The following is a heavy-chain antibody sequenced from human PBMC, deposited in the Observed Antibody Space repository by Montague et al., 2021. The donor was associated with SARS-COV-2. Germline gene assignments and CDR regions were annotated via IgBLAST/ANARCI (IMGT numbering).Heavy chain of an antibody. J-gene: IGHJ4*02. CDR1: GGSISSYY. CDR3: ASQVPDFWSGIDY. V-gene: IGHV4-59*01. Sequence: SETLSLTCTVSGGSISSYYWSWIRQPPGKGLKWIGYIYYSGSTNYNPSLKSRVTISVDTSKNQFSLKLSSVTAADTAVYYCASQVPDFWSGIDYWGQRTLVTVSS. D-gene: IGHD3-3*01. CDR2: IYYSGST.